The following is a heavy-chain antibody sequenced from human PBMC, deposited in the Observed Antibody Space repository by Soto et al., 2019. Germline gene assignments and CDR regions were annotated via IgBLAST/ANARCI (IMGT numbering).Heavy chain of an antibody. J-gene: IGHJ4*02. CDR1: GFTFSSYA. CDR3: ARRIVVVPAAPLDY. D-gene: IGHD2-2*01. CDR2: ISYDGSNK. Sequence: HPGGSLRLSCAASGFTFSSYAMHWVRQAPGKGLEWVAVISYDGSNKYYADSVKGRFTISRDNSKNTLYLQMNSLRAEDTAVYYCARRIVVVPAAPLDYWGQGTLVTVPS. V-gene: IGHV3-30-3*01.